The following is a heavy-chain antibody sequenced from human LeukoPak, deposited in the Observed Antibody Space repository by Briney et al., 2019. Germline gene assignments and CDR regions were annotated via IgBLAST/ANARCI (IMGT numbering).Heavy chain of an antibody. CDR2: ISSSSSTI. CDR1: GFTFSSYS. D-gene: IGHD3-10*01. V-gene: IGHV3-48*02. J-gene: IGHJ4*02. CDR3: ARDARDVRGGYFDY. Sequence: PGGSLRLSCAASGFTFSSYSMNWVRQAPGKGLEWVSYISSSSSTIYYADSVKGRFTISRGNAKNSLYLQMNSLRDEDTAVYYCARDARDVRGGYFDYWGQGTLVTVSS.